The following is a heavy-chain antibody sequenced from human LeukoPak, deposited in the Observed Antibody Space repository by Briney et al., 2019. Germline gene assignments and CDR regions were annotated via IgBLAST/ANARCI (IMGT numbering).Heavy chain of an antibody. CDR2: INPSGSST. Sequence: GASVKVSCKASGYTFTSHYMHWVRQAPGQGLEWMGLINPSGSSTLYAQKFQGRVTMTRDMSTTTDYMEPRSLRSDDTAVYYCARLGYSSGWYYYYYYMDVWGKGTTVTVSS. CDR1: GYTFTSHY. V-gene: IGHV1-46*01. CDR3: ARLGYSSGWYYYYYYMDV. J-gene: IGHJ6*03. D-gene: IGHD6-19*01.